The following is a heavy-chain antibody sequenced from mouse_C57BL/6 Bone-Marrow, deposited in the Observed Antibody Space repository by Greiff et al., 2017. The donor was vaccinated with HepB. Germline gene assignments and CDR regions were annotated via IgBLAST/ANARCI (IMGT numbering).Heavy chain of an antibody. D-gene: IGHD4-1*01. CDR1: GFTFSDYY. Sequence: EVHLVESGGGLVQPGGSLKLSCAASGFTFSDYYMYWVRQTPEKRLEWVAYISNGGGSTYYPDTVKGRFTISRDNAKNTLYLQMSRLKSEDTAMYYCARPELGLGTGYWYFDVWGTGTTVTVSS. CDR2: ISNGGGST. CDR3: ARPELGLGTGYWYFDV. J-gene: IGHJ1*03. V-gene: IGHV5-12*01.